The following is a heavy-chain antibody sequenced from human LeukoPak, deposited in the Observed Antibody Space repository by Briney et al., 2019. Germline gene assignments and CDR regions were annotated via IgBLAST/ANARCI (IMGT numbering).Heavy chain of an antibody. J-gene: IGHJ3*01. CDR3: ARAVPHLNYFDSTGYYGDAFDV. Sequence: GGSLRLSCAASELSVRTNYMSWVRQAPGKGLQWVSTVNSGGTTRYADSVRGRFTISRDNSKNTLHLQMSSLRVEDTAVYYCARAVPHLNYFDSTGYYGDAFDVWGQGASVTVSS. CDR1: ELSVRTNY. CDR2: VNSGGTT. D-gene: IGHD3-22*01. V-gene: IGHV3-53*01.